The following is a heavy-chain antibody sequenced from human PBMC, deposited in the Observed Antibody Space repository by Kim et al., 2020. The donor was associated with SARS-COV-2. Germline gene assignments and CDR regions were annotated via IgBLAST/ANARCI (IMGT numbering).Heavy chain of an antibody. CDR2: IKQDGSEK. D-gene: IGHD4-17*01. Sequence: GGSLRLSCAASGFTFSSYWMSWVRQAPGKGLEWVANIKQDGSEKYYVDSVKGRFTISRDNAKNSLYLQMNSLRAEDTAVYYCARDTIGGRRDYRGMDVWGQGTTVTVSS. CDR3: ARDTIGGRRDYRGMDV. J-gene: IGHJ6*02. CDR1: GFTFSSYW. V-gene: IGHV3-7*03.